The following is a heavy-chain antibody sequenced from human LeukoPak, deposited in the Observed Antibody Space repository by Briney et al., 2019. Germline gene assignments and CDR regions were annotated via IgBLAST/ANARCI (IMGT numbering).Heavy chain of an antibody. CDR3: AKESIAVAGGAFDI. D-gene: IGHD6-19*01. J-gene: IGHJ3*02. CDR2: ISYDGSNK. CDR1: GLTLSSYG. Sequence: GGSLRLSCAASGLTLSSYGMHWVRQAPGKGLEWVAVISYDGSNKYYADSVKGRFTISRDNSKNTLYLQMNSLRAEDTAVYYCAKESIAVAGGAFDIWGQGTMVTVSS. V-gene: IGHV3-30*18.